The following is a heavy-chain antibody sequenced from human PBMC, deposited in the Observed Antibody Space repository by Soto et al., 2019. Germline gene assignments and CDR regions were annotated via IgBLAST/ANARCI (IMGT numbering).Heavy chain of an antibody. J-gene: IGHJ4*02. CDR2: ISAYNGNT. CDR1: GYTFSSYF. CDR3: ARDLPPVDY. Sequence: QVQLVQSGAEVKKPGASVKVSCKASGYTFSSYFISWVRQAPGQGLEWMGWISAYNGNTNYAQNLQGRVTMTTDTSTSTVYMELRSLRYDDTAVYYCARDLPPVDYCGQVTLVTVSS. V-gene: IGHV1-18*01.